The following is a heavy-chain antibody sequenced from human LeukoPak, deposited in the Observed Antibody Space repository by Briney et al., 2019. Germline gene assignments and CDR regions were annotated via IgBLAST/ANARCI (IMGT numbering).Heavy chain of an antibody. CDR3: AKDRLWFGELLYGMDV. D-gene: IGHD3-10*01. CDR2: ISYDGSK. CDR1: GFTFSSYG. V-gene: IGHV3-30*18. J-gene: IGHJ6*02. Sequence: GGSLRLSCAASGFTFSSYGMHWVRQAPGKGLEWVAVISYDGSKYYADSVKGRFTISRDNSKNTLYLQMNSLRAEDTAVYYCAKDRLWFGELLYGMDVWGQGTTVTVSS.